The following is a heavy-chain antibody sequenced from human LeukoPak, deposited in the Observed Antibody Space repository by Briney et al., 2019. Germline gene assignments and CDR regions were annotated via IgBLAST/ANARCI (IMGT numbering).Heavy chain of an antibody. V-gene: IGHV1-2*02. J-gene: IGHJ4*02. Sequence: ASVKVSCKASGYTFTSYGISWVRQAPGQGLEWMGWINPDSGGANFAQSFQGRVTMARDTSVNTVYLDLSRLTSDDTAVYFCARDRRGSSSSFDYWGQGALVTVSS. CDR1: GYTFTSYG. CDR2: INPDSGGA. CDR3: ARDRRGSSSSFDY. D-gene: IGHD6-6*01.